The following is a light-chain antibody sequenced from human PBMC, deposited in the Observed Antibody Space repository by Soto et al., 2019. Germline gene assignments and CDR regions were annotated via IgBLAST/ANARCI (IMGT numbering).Light chain of an antibody. J-gene: IGKJ1*01. CDR3: QQYNTYSWK. Sequence: DIQMTQSPSTLSASVGDRVTITCRSSHSISSWLAWYQQKPGKVPKVLIYDASSLESEVPSSFSGSGSGTEFSRTISSLQPDDFETYYCQQYNTYSWKFGQGTKVEVK. V-gene: IGKV1-5*01. CDR2: DAS. CDR1: HSISSW.